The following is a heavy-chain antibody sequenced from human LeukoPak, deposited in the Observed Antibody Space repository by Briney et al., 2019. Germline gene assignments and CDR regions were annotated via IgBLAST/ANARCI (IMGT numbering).Heavy chain of an antibody. J-gene: IGHJ4*02. CDR2: IYYSGST. D-gene: IGHD2-2*02. V-gene: IGHV4-59*11. CDR3: AREGCSSSSCYTDY. CDR1: GGSISSHY. Sequence: PSETLSLTCTVSGGSISSHYWSWIRQPPGKGLEWVGYIYYSGSTNYNPSLKSRVTISVDTSKNQFSLELSSVTAADTAVFYCAREGCSSSSCYTDYWGQGTLVTVSS.